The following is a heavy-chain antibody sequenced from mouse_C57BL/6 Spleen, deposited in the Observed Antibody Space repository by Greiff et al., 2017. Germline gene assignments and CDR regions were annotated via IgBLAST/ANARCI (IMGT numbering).Heavy chain of an antibody. CDR3: ATGTWGFAY. V-gene: IGHV5-6*01. CDR1: GFTFSSYG. CDR2: ISSGGSYT. J-gene: IGHJ3*01. D-gene: IGHD4-1*01. Sequence: EVKLMESGGDLVKPGGSLKLSCAASGFTFSSYGMSWVRQTPDKRLEWVATISSGGSYTYYPDSVKGRFTISRDNAKNTLYLQMSSLKSEDTAMYYCATGTWGFAYWGQGTLVTVSA.